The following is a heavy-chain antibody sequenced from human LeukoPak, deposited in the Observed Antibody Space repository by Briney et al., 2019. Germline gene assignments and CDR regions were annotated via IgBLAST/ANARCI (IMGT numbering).Heavy chain of an antibody. D-gene: IGHD2-2*02. J-gene: IGHJ6*03. CDR3: VRDGHRLYDYYYYYMDV. CDR1: GYTFTSYG. V-gene: IGHV1-18*01. Sequence: ASVKVSCKASGYTFTSYGISWVRQAPGQRLEWMGWISAYNGHTSYTQKLQGRVTMTTDTSTSTAYMELRSLRSDDTAVYFCVRDGHRLYDYYYYYMDVWGKGTTVTVSS. CDR2: ISAYNGHT.